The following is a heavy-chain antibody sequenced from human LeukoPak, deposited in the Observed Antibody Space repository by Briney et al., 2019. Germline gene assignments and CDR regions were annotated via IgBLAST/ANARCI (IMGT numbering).Heavy chain of an antibody. V-gene: IGHV3-23*01. CDR2: ISGSGGTT. J-gene: IGHJ4*02. Sequence: PGGSLRLSCAASGLTFNNYAMNWVRQAPGKGLEWVSVISGSGGTTYYADSVKGRFTISRDSSKNTLYLQMNSLRAEDTAVYYCAEPEGGYYDIRPDWGQGTLVTVSS. CDR3: AEPEGGYYDIRPD. D-gene: IGHD3-22*01. CDR1: GLTFNNYA.